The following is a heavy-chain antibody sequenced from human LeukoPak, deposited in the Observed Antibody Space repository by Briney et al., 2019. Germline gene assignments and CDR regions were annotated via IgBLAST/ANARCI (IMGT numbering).Heavy chain of an antibody. Sequence: GGSLRLSCVASGFTFSNYWMHWVRQAPGKGLVWVSHINSDGSWTSYADSVKGRFTISKDNAKNTVYLQMNNLRAEDTAVYYCVSFYEAYWGRGTLVTVSS. CDR1: GFTFSNYW. V-gene: IGHV3-74*01. CDR3: VSFYEAY. J-gene: IGHJ4*02. D-gene: IGHD2/OR15-2a*01. CDR2: INSDGSWT.